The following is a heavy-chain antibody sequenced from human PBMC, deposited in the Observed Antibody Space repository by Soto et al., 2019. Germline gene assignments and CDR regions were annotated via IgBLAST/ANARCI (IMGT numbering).Heavy chain of an antibody. CDR1: AGTFSSYA. Sequence: VTSVKVSCTDSAGTFSSYAISWVRQAPGQGLEWMGGIIPIFGTANYAQKFQGRVTITADESTSTAYMELSSLRSEDTAVYYCARGLGYCISTSCPYGMDVWGQGTTVTVSS. J-gene: IGHJ6*02. V-gene: IGHV1-69*13. CDR3: ARGLGYCISTSCPYGMDV. D-gene: IGHD2-2*01. CDR2: IIPIFGTA.